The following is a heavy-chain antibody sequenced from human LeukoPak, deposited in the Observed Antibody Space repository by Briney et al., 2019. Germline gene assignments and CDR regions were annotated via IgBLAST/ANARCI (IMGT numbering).Heavy chain of an antibody. J-gene: IGHJ3*02. Sequence: TLSLTCTVSGGSISSGGYYWSWIRQPPGKGLEWIGYIYHSGSTYYNPSLKSRVTISVDRSKNQFSLKLSSVTAADTAVYYCAKEANVGAFDIWGQGTMVTVSS. CDR3: AKEANVGAFDI. V-gene: IGHV4-30-2*01. D-gene: IGHD4/OR15-4a*01. CDR2: IYHSGST. CDR1: GGSISSGGYY.